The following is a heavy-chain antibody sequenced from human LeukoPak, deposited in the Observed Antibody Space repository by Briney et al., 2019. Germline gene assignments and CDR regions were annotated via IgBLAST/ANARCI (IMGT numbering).Heavy chain of an antibody. J-gene: IGHJ4*02. D-gene: IGHD3-22*01. V-gene: IGHV3-7*05. CDR3: ATYYDSGPCKD. Sequence: GGSLRLSCAASGFTFSNYWMTWVRQAPGRGLEWVANIKKDGGDKYYVDSVKGRFTISRDNTKNSLFLQMNSLRAEDTAMYYCATYYDSGPCKDWGQGTLVTASS. CDR2: IKKDGGDK. CDR1: GFTFSNYW.